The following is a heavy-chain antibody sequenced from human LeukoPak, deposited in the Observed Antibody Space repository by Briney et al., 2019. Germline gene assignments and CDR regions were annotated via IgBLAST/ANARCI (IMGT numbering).Heavy chain of an antibody. Sequence: GSLRLSCAASGFTFDDYGMNWVRQAPGKGLEWVSGIKWNAGSTDYADSVKGRFTISRDNAKNTLYLQMNSLRAEDTAVYYCARDGSLPDYWGQGTLVTVSS. J-gene: IGHJ4*02. CDR3: ARDGSLPDY. CDR2: IKWNAGST. V-gene: IGHV3-20*04. CDR1: GFTFDDYG.